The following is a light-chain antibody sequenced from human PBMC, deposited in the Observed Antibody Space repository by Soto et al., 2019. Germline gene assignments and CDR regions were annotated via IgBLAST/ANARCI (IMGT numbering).Light chain of an antibody. V-gene: IGLV2-14*01. CDR3: SSYTTSSTPVV. CDR2: DVS. J-gene: IGLJ2*01. CDR1: SNDIGAYNY. Sequence: QSALTQPASVSGSPGQSITISCTGTSNDIGAYNYVSWYQQHPGKAPKLVIYDVSYRPSGISDRFSGSKSGNAASLTISGLQAEDEADYYCSSYTTSSTPVVFGGGTKLTVL.